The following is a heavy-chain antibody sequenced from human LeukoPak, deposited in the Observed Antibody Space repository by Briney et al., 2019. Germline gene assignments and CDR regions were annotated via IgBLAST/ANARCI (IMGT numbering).Heavy chain of an antibody. V-gene: IGHV4-59*08. CDR1: GGSISSYY. D-gene: IGHD3-10*01. J-gene: IGHJ6*02. Sequence: PSETLSLTCTVSGGSISSYYWSWIRQPPGKGLEWIGHIYYTGTTNYNPSLKSRISIAVDTSKMQFSLKLTSVTAADAAMYYCARVTWFGETANHYGMDVWGQGTTVTVSS. CDR3: ARVTWFGETANHYGMDV. CDR2: IYYTGTT.